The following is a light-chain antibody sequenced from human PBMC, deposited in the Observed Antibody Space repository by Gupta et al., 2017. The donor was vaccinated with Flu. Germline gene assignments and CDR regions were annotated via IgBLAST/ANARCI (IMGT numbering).Light chain of an antibody. Sequence: NCKSSQNVLYNSNNRNDLGWYQQKPGQPPKLLIYWASTRESGVPDRFSGSGSGTDFTLTMNSLQAEDVAVYYCQQYYTSPPTFGQGTKLEIK. CDR3: QQYYTSPPT. CDR1: QNVLYNSNNRND. CDR2: WAS. V-gene: IGKV4-1*01. J-gene: IGKJ2*01.